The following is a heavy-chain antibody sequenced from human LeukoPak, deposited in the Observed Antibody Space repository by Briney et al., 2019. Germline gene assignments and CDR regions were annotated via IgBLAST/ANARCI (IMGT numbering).Heavy chain of an antibody. CDR1: GGSLSGLY. J-gene: IGHJ4*02. Sequence: KPSETLSLTCTVSGGSLSGLYWSWIRQPPGKGLEWIGYVYYSGSTNYNPSLRSRVTISVDTSKNQFSLKLSSVTAADTAVYYCARATNGVIDYWGQGTLVTVSS. CDR3: ARATNGVIDY. V-gene: IGHV4-59*08. D-gene: IGHD2-8*01. CDR2: VYYSGST.